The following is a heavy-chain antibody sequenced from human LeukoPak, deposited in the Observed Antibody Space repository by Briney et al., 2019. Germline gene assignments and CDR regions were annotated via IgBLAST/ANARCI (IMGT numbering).Heavy chain of an antibody. D-gene: IGHD5-24*01. Sequence: ASVKVSCKASGFTFTSSAMQWVRQARGQRLEWIGWIVVGSGNTNYAQKFQERVTITRDMSTSTAYMELSSLRSEDTAVYYCAALGHGYNSFKFDPWGQGTLVTVSS. J-gene: IGHJ5*02. CDR3: AALGHGYNSFKFDP. V-gene: IGHV1-58*02. CDR1: GFTFTSSA. CDR2: IVVGSGNT.